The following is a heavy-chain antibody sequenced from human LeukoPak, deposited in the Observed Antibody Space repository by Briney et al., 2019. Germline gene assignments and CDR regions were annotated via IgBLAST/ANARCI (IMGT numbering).Heavy chain of an antibody. CDR3: AKDQYIYGSSPFDY. CDR1: GFTFSSYA. CDR2: FSGGAGKT. D-gene: IGHD3-10*01. J-gene: IGHJ4*02. V-gene: IGHV3-23*01. Sequence: GGPLRLSCAASGFTFSSYAMSWVRQAPGKRLEWVSSFSGGAGKTYYADSVKGRFTISRDNSQNTVYLQMSSLRAEDTAVYYCAKDQYIYGSSPFDYWGQGTLVTVSS.